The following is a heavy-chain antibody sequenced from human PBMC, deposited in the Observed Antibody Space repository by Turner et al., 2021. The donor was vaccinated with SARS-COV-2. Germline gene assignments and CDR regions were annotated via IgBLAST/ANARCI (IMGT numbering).Heavy chain of an antibody. J-gene: IGHJ5*02. D-gene: IGHD4-17*01. CDR3: ARQLTTVTTWFDP. V-gene: IGHV3-53*01. CDR2: IYSGGST. CDR1: GFTVSSNY. Sequence: EVRLVESGGGLIQPGGGLRLSCAASGFTVSSNYMSWVRQAPGKGLEWVSVIYSGGSTYYSDSVKGRFTISRDNSKNTLYLQMNSLRAEDTAVYYCARQLTTVTTWFDPWGQGTLVTVSS.